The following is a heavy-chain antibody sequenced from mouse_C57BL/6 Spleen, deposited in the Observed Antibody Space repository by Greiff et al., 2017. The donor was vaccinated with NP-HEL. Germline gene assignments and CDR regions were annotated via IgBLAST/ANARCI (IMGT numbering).Heavy chain of an antibody. CDR3: ARLGLRSYFDY. J-gene: IGHJ2*01. CDR1: GYTFTSYW. V-gene: IGHV1-64*01. CDR2: IHPNSGST. D-gene: IGHD1-1*01. Sequence: QVQLKQPGAELVKPGASVKLSCKASGYTFTSYWMHWVKQRPGQGLEWIGMIHPNSGSTNYNEKFKSKATLTVDKSSSTAYMQLSSLTSEDSAVYYCARLGLRSYFDYGGQGTTLTVSS.